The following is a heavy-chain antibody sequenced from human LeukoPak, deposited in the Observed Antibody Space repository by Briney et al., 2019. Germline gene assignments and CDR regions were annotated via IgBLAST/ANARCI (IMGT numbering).Heavy chain of an antibody. Sequence: SVKVSCKASGGTFSSYAISWVRQAPGQGLEWMGGIIPIFGTANYAQKFQGRVTITADESTSTAYMELSSLRSEDTAVYYCARDMAVGYDSSGYYLYWGQGTLVTVSS. D-gene: IGHD3-22*01. CDR1: GGTFSSYA. V-gene: IGHV1-69*13. CDR3: ARDMAVGYDSSGYYLY. CDR2: IIPIFGTA. J-gene: IGHJ4*02.